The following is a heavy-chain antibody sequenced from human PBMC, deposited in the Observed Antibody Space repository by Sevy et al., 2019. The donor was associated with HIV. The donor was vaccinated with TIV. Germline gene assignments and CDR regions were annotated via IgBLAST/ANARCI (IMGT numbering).Heavy chain of an antibody. CDR3: ARRRVEDYYGSGTPPLVNGAFDI. D-gene: IGHD3-10*01. V-gene: IGHV4-39*02. J-gene: IGHJ3*02. Sequence: SETLSLTCSVSGGSISGSDYYWGWVRQPPGKGLGWIGSIYYSGSTYYNPSLKSRVTISVDTSKNHFSLKLSSVTAADTAVYYCARRRVEDYYGSGTPPLVNGAFDIWGQGTMVTVSS. CDR1: GGSISGSDYY. CDR2: IYYSGST.